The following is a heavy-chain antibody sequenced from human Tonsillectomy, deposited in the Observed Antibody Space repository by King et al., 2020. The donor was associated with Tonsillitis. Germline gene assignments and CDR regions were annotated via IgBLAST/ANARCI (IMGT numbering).Heavy chain of an antibody. CDR3: ARSLRDLPRARTLNHYFYYYMDV. CDR2: IDWDDDK. D-gene: IGHD6-6*01. CDR1: GFSLSTSQMS. J-gene: IGHJ6*03. Sequence: VTLKESGPALVKPTQTVTLTCTFSGFSLSTSQMSVSWIRQTPGRALEWLALIDWDDDKYYSTSLRTRLTISKDTSKNQVVLTLTNMGPVDTGTYYCARSLRDLPRARTLNHYFYYYMDVLGKGTTVTVSS. V-gene: IGHV2-70*18.